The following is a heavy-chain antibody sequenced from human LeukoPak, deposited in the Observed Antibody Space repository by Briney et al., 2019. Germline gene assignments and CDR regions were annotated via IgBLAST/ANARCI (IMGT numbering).Heavy chain of an antibody. Sequence: GGSLSLSCAASRFTFSSYAMSWVRQAPGKGLEWVSAISGSGGSTYYADSVNGRFTLYRDNSKNTLSLPMNSLRAKYTFVYYWAQDFTYYDFWSGDAFDIWGQGTMVTVSS. CDR2: ISGSGGST. V-gene: IGHV3-23*01. J-gene: IGHJ3*02. CDR1: RFTFSSYA. D-gene: IGHD3-3*01. CDR3: AQDFTYYDFWSGDAFDI.